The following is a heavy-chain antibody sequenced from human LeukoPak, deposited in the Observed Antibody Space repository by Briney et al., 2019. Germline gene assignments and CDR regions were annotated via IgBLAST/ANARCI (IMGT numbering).Heavy chain of an antibody. Sequence: PSETLSLTCAVYGGSFSGYYWSWIRQPPGKGLEWIGEINHSGSTNYNPSLKSRVTISVDTSKNQFSLKLSSVTAADTAVYYCARGREEYYFDYWGQGTLVTVSS. V-gene: IGHV4-34*01. J-gene: IGHJ4*02. CDR2: INHSGST. CDR1: GGSFSGYY. CDR3: ARGREEYYFDY.